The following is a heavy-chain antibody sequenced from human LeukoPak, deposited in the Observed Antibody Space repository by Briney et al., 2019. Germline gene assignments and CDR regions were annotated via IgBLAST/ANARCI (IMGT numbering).Heavy chain of an antibody. J-gene: IGHJ4*02. D-gene: IGHD3-10*01. CDR1: GFTFSSYS. Sequence: GGSLRLSCAASGFTFSSYSLNWVRQAPGKGLEWVSSISSSSSYIYYADSVKGRFTISRDNAKNSLYLQMNSLRAEDTAVYYCASQYGSGSYPLDYWGQGTLVTVSS. CDR3: ASQYGSGSYPLDY. V-gene: IGHV3-21*01. CDR2: ISSSSSYI.